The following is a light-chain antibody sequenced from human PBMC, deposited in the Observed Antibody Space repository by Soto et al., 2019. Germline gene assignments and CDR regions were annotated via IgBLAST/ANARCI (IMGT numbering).Light chain of an antibody. CDR1: SGDVGAYDF. CDR3: VSFTVHCSYV. Sequence: QSALTQPASVSGSPGQSITISCTGTSGDVGAYDFVSWYQHHPGKAPRLVIYDVSRRPAGASDRFSGSKSGSTASLTISSLQAEDEADYYCVSFTVHCSYVFGTGTKLTVL. CDR2: DVS. J-gene: IGLJ1*01. V-gene: IGLV2-14*01.